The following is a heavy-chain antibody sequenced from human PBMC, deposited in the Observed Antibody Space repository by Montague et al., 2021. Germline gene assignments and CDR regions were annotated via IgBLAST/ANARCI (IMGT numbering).Heavy chain of an antibody. V-gene: IGHV4-59*01. CDR2: TFYSGST. Sequence: SETLSLTCTVSGDSINSYCWCWIRQPPRQGLEWIGNTFYSGSTMYNPSLKSRVTISVDTSKNQFSLNLSSVTAADPAVYFCARLSGYNPFDAFDLWGPGTMVTVSS. J-gene: IGHJ3*01. D-gene: IGHD5-24*01. CDR3: ARLSGYNPFDAFDL. CDR1: GDSINSYC.